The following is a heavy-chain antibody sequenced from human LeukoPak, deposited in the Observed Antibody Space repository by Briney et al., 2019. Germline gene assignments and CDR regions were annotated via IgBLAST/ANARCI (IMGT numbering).Heavy chain of an antibody. CDR2: IYYSGST. J-gene: IGHJ4*02. D-gene: IGHD5-18*01. V-gene: IGHV4-34*01. CDR3: ARHGIQLWFDY. Sequence: PSETLSLTCAVYGGSFSGYYWSWIRQPPGKGLEWIGSIYYSGSTYYNPSLKSRVTISVDTSKNQFSLKLSSVTAADTAVYYCARHGIQLWFDYWGQGTLVTVSS. CDR1: GGSFSGYY.